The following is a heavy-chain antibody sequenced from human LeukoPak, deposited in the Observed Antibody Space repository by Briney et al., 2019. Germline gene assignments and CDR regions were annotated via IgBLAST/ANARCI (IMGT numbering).Heavy chain of an antibody. CDR1: GFIFSNYA. D-gene: IGHD6-13*01. J-gene: IGHJ4*02. V-gene: IGHV3-23*01. CDR3: AKARAGDITAAFNY. Sequence: GGSLTLSCAASGFIFSNYAMRWVRQAPGKGLEWVSGISASGGNPYYADSVKGRFTISRDNSENTLNLQMNSLRAEDTAVYYCAKARAGDITAAFNYWGQGTLVTVSS. CDR2: ISASGGNP.